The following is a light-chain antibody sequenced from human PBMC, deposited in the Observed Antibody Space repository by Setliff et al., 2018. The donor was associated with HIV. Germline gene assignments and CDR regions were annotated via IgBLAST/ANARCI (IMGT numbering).Light chain of an antibody. CDR2: QNN. V-gene: IGLV6-57*01. CDR1: SGTIASAY. CDR3: QSYDSDTRV. Sequence: NFMLTQPHSVSESPGKTVTISCTRNSGTIASAYVQWFQRRPDSSPIIVIFQNNRRSSGVPDRFSGSIDRSSNSASLTISGLKTEDEADYYCQSYDSDTRVFGGGTKVTVL. J-gene: IGLJ3*02.